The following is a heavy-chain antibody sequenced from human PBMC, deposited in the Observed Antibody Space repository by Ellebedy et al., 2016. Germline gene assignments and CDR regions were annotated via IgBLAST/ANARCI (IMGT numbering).Heavy chain of an antibody. CDR3: ALAVVVVAATCDY. J-gene: IGHJ4*02. Sequence: ASVKVSCXASGYTFTSYYMHWVRQAPGQGLEWMGIINPSGGGTSYAQKFQGRVTMTRDTSTSTVYMELSSLRSEDTAVYYCALAVVVVAATCDYWGQGTLVTVSS. CDR1: GYTFTSYY. V-gene: IGHV1-46*03. CDR2: INPSGGGT. D-gene: IGHD2-15*01.